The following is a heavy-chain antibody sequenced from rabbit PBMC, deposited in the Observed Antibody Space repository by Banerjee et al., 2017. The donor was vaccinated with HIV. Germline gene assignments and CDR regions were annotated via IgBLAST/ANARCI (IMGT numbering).Heavy chain of an antibody. CDR3: AREHSYADYGDFSL. Sequence: QEQLEESGGDLVKPGASLTLTCTASGFSFSISYYMCWVRQAPGKGLEWIACIDTSSGNTYYASWAKGRFTISKTSSTMVTLQMTSLTAADTATYFCAREHSYADYGDFSLWGPGTLVTVS. CDR1: GFSFSISYY. CDR2: IDTSSGNT. D-gene: IGHD2-1*01. J-gene: IGHJ4*01. V-gene: IGHV1S45*01.